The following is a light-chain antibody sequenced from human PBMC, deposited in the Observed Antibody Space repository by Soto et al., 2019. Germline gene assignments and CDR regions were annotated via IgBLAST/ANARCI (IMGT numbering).Light chain of an antibody. V-gene: IGKV3-20*01. CDR2: GAS. J-gene: IGKJ3*01. CDR3: QQYGSSPLFA. Sequence: EIVLTQSPGTLSLSPGERATLSCRASQSVSSNYLAWYQQKPGQAPRLLIYGASSRATGIPDRFSRSGYGTDFTLTIRSLEPEDFAVYYCQQYGSSPLFASGPGTEVDRK. CDR1: QSVSSNY.